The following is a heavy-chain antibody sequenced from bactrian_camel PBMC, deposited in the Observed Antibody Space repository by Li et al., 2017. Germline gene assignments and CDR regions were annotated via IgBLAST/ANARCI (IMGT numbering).Heavy chain of an antibody. D-gene: IGHD6*01. CDR3: MAVCPFRPVY. V-gene: IGHV3S26*01. CDR1: RLTYSDYW. Sequence: HVQLVESGGGSVQAGGSLRLSCAVSRLTYSDYWLAWFRQAPASEREAVAAIRKDDATTYADSVKGRFTISEDYRKNTLYLQMNSLKTDDSAVYYCMAVCPFRPVYWGRGTQVTVS. CDR2: IRKDDAT. J-gene: IGHJ4*01.